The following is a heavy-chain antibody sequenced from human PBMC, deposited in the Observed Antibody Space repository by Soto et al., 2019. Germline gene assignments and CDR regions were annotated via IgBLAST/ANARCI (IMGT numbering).Heavy chain of an antibody. D-gene: IGHD3-10*01. Sequence: QLQLQESGPGLVKPSETLSLTCAVSGASVSRPGFHWGWIRQPPGQGLEWIGSIYEGETTFYNSSLKSRVTISADTAKNQFSLRLTSVTAADTAVYYCARRGSGHTFDYWGQGTLVTVSS. V-gene: IGHV4-39*01. J-gene: IGHJ4*02. CDR3: ARRGSGHTFDY. CDR2: IYEGETT. CDR1: GASVSRPGFH.